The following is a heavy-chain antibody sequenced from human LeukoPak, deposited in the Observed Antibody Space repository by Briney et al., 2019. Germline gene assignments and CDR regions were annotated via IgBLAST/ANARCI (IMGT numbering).Heavy chain of an antibody. CDR2: IIPIFGTA. J-gene: IGHJ5*02. CDR3: ARIPPPHPSNPYGNWFDP. V-gene: IGHV1-69*06. CDR1: GGTFSSYA. Sequence: SVKVSCKASGGTFSSYAISWVRQAPGQGLEWTGGIIPIFGTANYAQKFQGRVTITADKSTSTAYMELSSLRSEDTAVYYCARIPPPHPSNPYGNWFDPWGQGTLVTVSS. D-gene: IGHD4-11*01.